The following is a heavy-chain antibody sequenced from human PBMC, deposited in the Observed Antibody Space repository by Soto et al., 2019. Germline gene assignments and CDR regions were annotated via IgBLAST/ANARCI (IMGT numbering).Heavy chain of an antibody. V-gene: IGHV3-74*01. CDR1: GFSLTNYW. D-gene: IGHD3-3*02. CDR3: ARDSTKWSFDL. Sequence: EVQVVESGGGLAQPGGSLRLSCVVSGFSLTNYWMHWVRQTPGKGLVWVSRIKSDGSGTIYADSVKGRFTISRDNAKNTLYLQMDRLGAEDTALYYCARDSTKWSFDLWGRGTLVTVSS. CDR2: IKSDGSGT. J-gene: IGHJ2*01.